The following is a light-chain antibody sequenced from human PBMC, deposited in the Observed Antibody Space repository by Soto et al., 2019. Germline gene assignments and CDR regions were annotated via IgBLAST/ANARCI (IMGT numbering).Light chain of an antibody. CDR1: SSDVCLYVY. CDR3: SSYTSDSSYV. Sequence: QSVLTQPGSVSRSPGQSITISCSGTSSDVCLYVYVSWYQQHPGKAPQLMMYAVSKRPSGASNRVSASKSGNTASLFISGLQAEDEADYYCSSYTSDSSYVFGSGTKATVL. J-gene: IGLJ1*01. V-gene: IGLV2-14*01. CDR2: AVS.